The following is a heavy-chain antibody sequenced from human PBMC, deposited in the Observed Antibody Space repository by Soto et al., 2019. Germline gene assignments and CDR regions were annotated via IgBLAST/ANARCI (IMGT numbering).Heavy chain of an antibody. CDR2: TSYDGSNH. V-gene: IGHV3-30*18. J-gene: IGHJ6*02. D-gene: IGHD6-25*01. CDR3: AKDRLAVGAVTATTPYYYYYGMDV. Sequence: GGSLRLSCAASGFTFNKYVVHWVRQAPGKGLEWVAVTSYDGSNHHYSESVKGRFTISRDNSNNTLYLQMNSLRTEDTAIYYCAKDRLAVGAVTATTPYYYYYGMDVWGQGTTVTV. CDR1: GFTFNKYV.